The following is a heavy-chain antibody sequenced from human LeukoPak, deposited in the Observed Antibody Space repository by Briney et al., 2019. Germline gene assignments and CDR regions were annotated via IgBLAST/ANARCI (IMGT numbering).Heavy chain of an antibody. Sequence: ASVKVSCKASGYTFTSYYMHWVRQAPGQGLEWMGIINPSGGSTSYAQKFQGRVTMTRDTSTSTVYMELRSLRSDDTAVYYCAREHDFWSGYYYFDYWGQGTLVTVSS. CDR2: INPSGGST. J-gene: IGHJ4*02. D-gene: IGHD3-3*01. CDR1: GYTFTSYY. V-gene: IGHV1-46*01. CDR3: AREHDFWSGYYYFDY.